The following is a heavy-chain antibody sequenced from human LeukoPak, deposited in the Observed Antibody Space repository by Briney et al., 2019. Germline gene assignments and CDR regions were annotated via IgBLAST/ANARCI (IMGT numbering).Heavy chain of an antibody. CDR1: EFSFSDSG. V-gene: IGHV3-30*18. J-gene: IGHJ4*02. CDR3: AKDSFVEDTAMVAFDY. CDR2: ISYDGSGK. D-gene: IGHD5-18*01. Sequence: GRSLRLSCAGSEFSFSDSGMHWVRQAPGKGLEWVAVISYDGSGKYYADSVKGRFTISRDNSKNTLYLQMNSLRAEDTAVYYCAKDSFVEDTAMVAFDYWGQGTLVTVSS.